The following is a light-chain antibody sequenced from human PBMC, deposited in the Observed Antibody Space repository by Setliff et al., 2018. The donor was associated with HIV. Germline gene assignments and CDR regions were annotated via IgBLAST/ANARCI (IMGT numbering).Light chain of an antibody. Sequence: QSVLAQPPSASGSPGQSVTISCTGTSSDVGGYNYVSWYQQHPGKAPKLIIYEVTKRPSGVPDRFSGSKSGNTASLTISGLQAEDEADYYCSSYTSSSTLPYVFGTGTKVTVL. J-gene: IGLJ1*01. CDR3: SSYTSSSTLPYV. V-gene: IGLV2-8*01. CDR1: SSDVGGYNY. CDR2: EVT.